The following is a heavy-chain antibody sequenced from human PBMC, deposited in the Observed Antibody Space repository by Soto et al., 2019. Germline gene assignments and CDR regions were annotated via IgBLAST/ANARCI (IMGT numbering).Heavy chain of an antibody. D-gene: IGHD3-10*01. J-gene: IGHJ6*02. CDR3: ARVRGSGSSGGYYYYGMDV. CDR2: IIPIFGTA. V-gene: IGHV1-69*13. CDR1: GGTFSSYA. Sequence: SVKVSCKASGGTFSSYAISWVRQAPGQGLEWMGGIIPIFGTANYAQKFQGRVTITADESTSTAYMELSSLRSEDTAVYYCARVRGSGSSGGYYYYGMDVWGQGTTVTVSS.